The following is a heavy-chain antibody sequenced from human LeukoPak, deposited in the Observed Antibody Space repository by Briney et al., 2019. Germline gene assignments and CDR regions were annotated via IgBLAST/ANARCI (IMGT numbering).Heavy chain of an antibody. V-gene: IGHV3-74*01. CDR3: VRALNGDKDY. Sequence: AGGSLRVSCAASGFTFSSSWMHWVRQAPGKGLVWVSRMNSDGSVTNYADSAEGRFTISRDNAKNTLYLQMNSLRAEDTAVYYCVRALNGDKDYWGQGTLVTASS. CDR1: GFTFSSSW. J-gene: IGHJ4*02. D-gene: IGHD7-27*01. CDR2: MNSDGSVT.